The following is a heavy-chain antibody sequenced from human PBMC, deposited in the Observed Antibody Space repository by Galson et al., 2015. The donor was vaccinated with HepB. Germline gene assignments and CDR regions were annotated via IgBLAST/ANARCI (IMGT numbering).Heavy chain of an antibody. J-gene: IGHJ4*02. V-gene: IGHV3-23*01. CDR2: INDNGGRT. CDR1: GSTFSSYG. D-gene: IGHD6-6*01. Sequence: SLRLSCAASGSTFSSYGMTWVRQAPGKGLEWVSTINDNGGRTHYGDSVKGRFTISRDNSRNTLFLQLDSLRAEDTAVYYCTKDAGSGSSLFDYWGQGTLVTVSS. CDR3: TKDAGSGSSLFDY.